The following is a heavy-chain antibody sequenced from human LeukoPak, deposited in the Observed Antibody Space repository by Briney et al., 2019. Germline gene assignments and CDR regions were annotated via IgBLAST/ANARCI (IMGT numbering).Heavy chain of an antibody. CDR2: IKQDGSEK. CDR3: ASGQQLGY. V-gene: IGHV3-7*01. Sequence: GGSLRLSRAASGFTFSNYLMSWVRQAPGKGLEWVANIKQDGSEKYYVDSVKGRCTISRDNAKNSLYLQMNSLRAEDTAVYYCASGQQLGYWGQGTLVTVSA. CDR1: GFTFSNYL. D-gene: IGHD6-6*01. J-gene: IGHJ4*02.